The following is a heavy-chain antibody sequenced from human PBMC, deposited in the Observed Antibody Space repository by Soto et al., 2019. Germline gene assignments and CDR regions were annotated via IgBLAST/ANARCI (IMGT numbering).Heavy chain of an antibody. CDR1: GFSFSSFS. CDR3: ARLGDYGSGSS. J-gene: IGHJ4*02. V-gene: IGHV3-48*04. D-gene: IGHD3-10*01. Sequence: EVHLVESGGDLVQPGGSLRLSCAASGFSFSSFSMKWVRQAPGKGLEWVSYIRGSGTTTYYADSVKGRFTISRDNAKNSLYLQMNSLQAEDTAVYYCARLGDYGSGSSWGQGTLVTVSS. CDR2: IRGSGTTT.